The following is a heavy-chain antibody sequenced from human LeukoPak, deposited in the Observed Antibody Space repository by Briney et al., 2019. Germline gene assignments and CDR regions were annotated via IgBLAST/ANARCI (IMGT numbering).Heavy chain of an antibody. J-gene: IGHJ3*02. D-gene: IGHD5-18*01. V-gene: IGHV3-30*02. CDR1: GFTFSSDT. Sequence: GGSLRLSCAASGFTFSSDTMNWVRQAPGKGLEWVTFIRYDESNKYYADSVKGRFTISRDNSKNTLYLQVNSLRPEDTAVYYCAKDLRPYSYGYDAFDMWAQGTMVTVSS. CDR3: AKDLRPYSYGYDAFDM. CDR2: IRYDESNK.